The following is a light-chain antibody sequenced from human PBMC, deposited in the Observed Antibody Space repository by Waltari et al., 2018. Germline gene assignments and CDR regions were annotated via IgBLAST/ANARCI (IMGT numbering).Light chain of an antibody. Sequence: QSALTQPSSVSESPGQSITISCTGTISYVGGYDHVSWYQQHPGKAPKLLIYDVSERPSGVSNRFSGSKSGNTASLTISGLQAEDEADYYCCSYALFSTLVFGGGTKVTVL. V-gene: IGLV2-23*02. CDR1: ISYVGGYDH. J-gene: IGLJ2*01. CDR2: DVS. CDR3: CSYALFSTLV.